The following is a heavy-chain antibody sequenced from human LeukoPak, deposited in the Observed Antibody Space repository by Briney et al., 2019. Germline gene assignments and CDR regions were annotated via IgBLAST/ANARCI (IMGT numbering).Heavy chain of an antibody. CDR3: TSSIVVVPAAIWAYYYYYGMDV. V-gene: IGHV3-15*01. Sequence: GGSLRLAWAAYGLTFGNAWMGWVRQVAGEGLGWVGCIKSKTDGGTPDYAGPVKGRLSISRDDSKNTLYLQMNSLKTEDTAVYYCTSSIVVVPAAIWAYYYYYGMDVWGQGTTVTVSS. J-gene: IGHJ6*02. CDR2: IKSKTDGGTP. CDR1: GLTFGNAW. D-gene: IGHD2-2*01.